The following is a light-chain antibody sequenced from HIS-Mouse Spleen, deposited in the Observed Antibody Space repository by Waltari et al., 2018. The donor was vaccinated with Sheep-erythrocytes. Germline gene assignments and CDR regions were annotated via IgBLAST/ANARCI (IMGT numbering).Light chain of an antibody. J-gene: IGLJ3*02. CDR1: SSNIGAGYD. Sequence: QSVLTQPPSVSGAPGQRVTISCTGSSSNIGAGYDVHWYQQLPGTAPKLMIYDVSNRPSRVSNRFSGSKSGNTASLTVSGLQAEDEADYYCSSYAGSNNWVFGGGTKLTVL. CDR3: SSYAGSNNWV. CDR2: DVS. V-gene: IGLV1-40*01.